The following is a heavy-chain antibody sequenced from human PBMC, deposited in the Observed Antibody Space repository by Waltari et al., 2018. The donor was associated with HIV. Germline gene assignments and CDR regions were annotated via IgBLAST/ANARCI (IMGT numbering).Heavy chain of an antibody. CDR1: GSSLVDGYY. Sequence: QVQLRESGPRLVQTLETLSLSCSVSGSSLVDGYYWVWIRESPDVGLAWIAAIDHNGGTDYNPPFGGRVTTSVAISTTRFSLRMTSMRATDTLLYLCARDWGLSTRSFDSWGQGIHVTVSS. D-gene: IGHD2-21*01. J-gene: IGHJ5*01. V-gene: IGHV4-38-2*02. CDR3: ARDWGLSTRSFDS. CDR2: IDHNGGT.